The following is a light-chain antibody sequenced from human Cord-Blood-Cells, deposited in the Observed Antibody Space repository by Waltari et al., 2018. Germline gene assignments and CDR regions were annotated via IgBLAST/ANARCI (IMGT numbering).Light chain of an antibody. Sequence: QSALTQPRPVSGSPGQSVTISCTGTSSDVGGSNYVSWYQQHPGQAPKLMIYDVSKGPAGVPDRFSVSKSGNTASLTISGLQAEDEADDYCCSYAGSYTVVFGGGTKLTVL. CDR2: DVS. CDR1: SSDVGGSNY. J-gene: IGLJ2*01. CDR3: CSYAGSYTVV. V-gene: IGLV2-11*01.